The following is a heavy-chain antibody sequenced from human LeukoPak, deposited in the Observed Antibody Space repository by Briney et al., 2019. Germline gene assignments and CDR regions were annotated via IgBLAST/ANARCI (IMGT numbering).Heavy chain of an antibody. CDR1: GFSFSDSY. CDR3: VRGDSRDY. D-gene: IGHD6-13*01. J-gene: IGHJ4*02. Sequence: GGSLRLSCAASGFSFSDSYMSWIRQAPGKGLEWVSYISSSGTTIHYADSVKGRFTISRDNAKNSLYLDMDNLRAEDTAVYYCVRGDSRDYWGQGTLVTVSS. CDR2: ISSSGTTI. V-gene: IGHV3-11*04.